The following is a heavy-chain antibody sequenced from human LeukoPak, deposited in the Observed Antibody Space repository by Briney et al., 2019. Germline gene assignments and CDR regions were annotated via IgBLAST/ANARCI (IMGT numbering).Heavy chain of an antibody. V-gene: IGHV4-39*07. Sequence: PSETLSLTCTVSGGSISSSSYYWGWIRQPPGKGLEWIGSIYYSGSTYYNPSLKSRVTISVDTSKNQFSLKLSSVTAADTAVYYCASSPEYSSGWYEFGAFDIWGQGTMVTVSS. CDR1: GGSISSSSYY. J-gene: IGHJ3*02. D-gene: IGHD6-19*01. CDR3: ASSPEYSSGWYEFGAFDI. CDR2: IYYSGST.